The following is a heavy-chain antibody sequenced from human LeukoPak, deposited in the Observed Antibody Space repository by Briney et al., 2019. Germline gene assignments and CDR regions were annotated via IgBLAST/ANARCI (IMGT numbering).Heavy chain of an antibody. Sequence: GGSLRLSCAASGFTFSTYWMSWVRQAPGKGLEWVANIKQDGSEKYYLDSVKGRLTISRDNAKNSLYLQMNSLRAEDTAMYYCARDAYFALWGRGTLVAVSS. D-gene: IGHD2-21*01. J-gene: IGHJ2*01. CDR3: ARDAYFAL. V-gene: IGHV3-7*04. CDR1: GFTFSTYW. CDR2: IKQDGSEK.